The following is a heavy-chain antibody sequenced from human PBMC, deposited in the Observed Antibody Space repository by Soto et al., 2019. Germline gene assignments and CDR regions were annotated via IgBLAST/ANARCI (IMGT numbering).Heavy chain of an antibody. D-gene: IGHD3-3*01. Sequence: PGGSLRLSCAASGFTFSSSWMSWVRQAPGKGLEWVANIKQDGSEKYYVDSVKGRFTISRDNAKNSLYLQMNSLRAEDTAVYYCARAYDVWSGEAGYWGQGTLVTVSS. CDR1: GFTFSSSW. CDR2: IKQDGSEK. CDR3: ARAYDVWSGEAGY. J-gene: IGHJ4*02. V-gene: IGHV3-7*01.